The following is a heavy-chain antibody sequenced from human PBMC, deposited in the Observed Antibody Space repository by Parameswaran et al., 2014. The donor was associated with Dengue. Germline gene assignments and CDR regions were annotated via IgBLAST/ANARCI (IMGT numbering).Heavy chain of an antibody. CDR2: INADNGNT. J-gene: IGHJ6*04. D-gene: IGHD2-2*01. Sequence: WVRQAPGQRLEWMGWINADNGNTKYLQRFQGRVTITRDTSASTAYMELSSLRSEDTAVYYCARGMRSRYCSSTSCPYYYYYGMDVWAKDHGHRLL. V-gene: IGHV1-3*01. CDR3: ARGMRSRYCSSTSCPYYYYYGMDV.